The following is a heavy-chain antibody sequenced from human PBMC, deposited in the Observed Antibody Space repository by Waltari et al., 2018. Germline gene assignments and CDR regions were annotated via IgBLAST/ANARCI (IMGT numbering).Heavy chain of an antibody. CDR1: GFTFSRYW. D-gene: IGHD3-22*01. CDR2: INGDGSDT. Sequence: EEQLVESGGDLIQPGESLRVSCAVSGFTFSRYWMNWVRKAPGKGLLWVARINGDGSDTSYADSVRGRFTISRDNARNTVFLQMKSLRAEDTAVYYCARVARKTYSSPVPGRDYYYGMDVWGLGTTVTVSS. CDR3: ARVARKTYSSPVPGRDYYYGMDV. J-gene: IGHJ6*02. V-gene: IGHV3-74*01.